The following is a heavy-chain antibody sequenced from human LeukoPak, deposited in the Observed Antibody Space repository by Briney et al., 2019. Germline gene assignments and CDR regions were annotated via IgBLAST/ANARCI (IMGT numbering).Heavy chain of an antibody. V-gene: IGHV1-24*01. CDR3: ATNEIAVAGAFDY. CDR1: GYTLTELS. Sequence: ASVKVSCKVSGYTLTELSMHWVRQAPGKGLEWMGGFDPEDGETIYAQKSQGRVTMTEDTSTDTAYMELSSLRSEDTAVYYCATNEIAVAGAFDYWGQGTLVTVSS. CDR2: FDPEDGET. D-gene: IGHD6-19*01. J-gene: IGHJ4*02.